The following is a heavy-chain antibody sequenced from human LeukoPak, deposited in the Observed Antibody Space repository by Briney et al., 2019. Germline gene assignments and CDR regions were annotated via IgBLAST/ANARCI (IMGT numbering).Heavy chain of an antibody. J-gene: IGHJ4*02. CDR2: ISGSGGST. CDR3: AKGSADGYNLPFKNAAGILWD. D-gene: IGHD5-24*01. V-gene: IGHV3-23*01. CDR1: GFTFSSYA. Sequence: PGGSLRLSCAASGFTFSSYAMSWVRQAPGKGLEWVSAISGSGGSTYYADSVKGRFTISRDNSKNTLYLQMNSLRAEDTAVYYCAKGSADGYNLPFKNAAGILWDWGQGTLVTVSS.